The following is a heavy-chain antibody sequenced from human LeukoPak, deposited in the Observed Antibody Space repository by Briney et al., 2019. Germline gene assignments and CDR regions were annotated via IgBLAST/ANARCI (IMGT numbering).Heavy chain of an antibody. V-gene: IGHV4-38-2*02. Sequence: SETLSLTCTVSGYSISSGYYWGWIRQPPGNGLEWIGRLYQRGNTYYNPSLKSRVTISVDTSKNQFSLKLSSVTAADTAVYYCASLPGYSSSLSYWGQGTLVTVSS. D-gene: IGHD6-13*01. CDR2: LYQRGNT. CDR3: ASLPGYSSSLSY. CDR1: GYSISSGYY. J-gene: IGHJ4*02.